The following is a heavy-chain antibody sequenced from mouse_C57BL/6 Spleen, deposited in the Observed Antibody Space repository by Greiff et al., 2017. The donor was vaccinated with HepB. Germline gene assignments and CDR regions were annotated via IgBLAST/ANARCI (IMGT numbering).Heavy chain of an antibody. D-gene: IGHD2-5*01. CDR2: IDPENGDT. Sequence: EVQLQQSGAELVRPGASVKLSCTASGFNIKDDYMHWVKQRPEQGLEWIGWIDPENGDTEYASKFQGKATITAETSSKTAYLQLSSLTSEDTAVYYCTTGSNFWFAYWGQGTLVTVSA. CDR3: TTGSNFWFAY. J-gene: IGHJ3*01. CDR1: GFNIKDDY. V-gene: IGHV14-4*01.